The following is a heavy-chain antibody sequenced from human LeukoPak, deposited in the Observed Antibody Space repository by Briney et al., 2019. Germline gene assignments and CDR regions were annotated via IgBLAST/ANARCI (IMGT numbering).Heavy chain of an antibody. Sequence: RPSETLSLTCTVSGGSISSYYWSWIRQPPGKGLEWIGYIYYSGSTNYNPSLKSRVTISVDTSKNQFSLKLSSVTAADTAVYYCARTTYYDILTGYAGDAFDIWGQGTMVTVSS. CDR2: IYYSGST. CDR3: ARTTYYDILTGYAGDAFDI. V-gene: IGHV4-59*08. J-gene: IGHJ3*02. CDR1: GGSISSYY. D-gene: IGHD3-9*01.